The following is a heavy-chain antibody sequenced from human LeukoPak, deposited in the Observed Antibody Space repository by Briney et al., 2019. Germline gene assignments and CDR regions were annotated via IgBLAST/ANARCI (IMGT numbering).Heavy chain of an antibody. CDR3: ARDATGDGDLES. J-gene: IGHJ5*02. CDR2: ISYDGSNK. Sequence: PGRSLRLSCAAPGFTFRNFVMHWVRQAPGKGLEWVSVISYDGSNKYYADSVKGRFTISRDNSKNTLYLQMNSLRSEDTALYYCARDATGDGDLESWGQGTLVTVSP. CDR1: GFTFRNFV. D-gene: IGHD4-17*01. V-gene: IGHV3-30*04.